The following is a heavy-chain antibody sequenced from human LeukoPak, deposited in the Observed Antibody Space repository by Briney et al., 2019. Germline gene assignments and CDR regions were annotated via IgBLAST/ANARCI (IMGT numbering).Heavy chain of an antibody. D-gene: IGHD3-22*01. Sequence: SVKVSCKASGYTFTSYGISWVRQAPGQGLEWMGGIIPIFGTANYAQKFQGRVTITADKSTSTAYMELSSLRSEDTAVYYCARVSGYYDSSGYYYVPYYFDYWGQGTLVTVSS. CDR3: ARVSGYYDSSGYYYVPYYFDY. CDR2: IIPIFGTA. J-gene: IGHJ4*02. CDR1: GYTFTSYG. V-gene: IGHV1-69*06.